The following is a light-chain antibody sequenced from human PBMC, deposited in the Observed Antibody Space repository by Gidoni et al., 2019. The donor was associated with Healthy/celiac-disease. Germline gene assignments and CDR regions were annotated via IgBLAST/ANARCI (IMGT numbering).Light chain of an antibody. CDR2: DAS. CDR3: QQRSHWPSLT. J-gene: IGKJ4*01. CDR1: QSVSSY. V-gene: IGKV3-11*01. Sequence: EIVLTQSPATLSLSPGERATLSCRASQSVSSYLAWYQQKPGQAPRLLIYDASNRPTGIPPRFSGSWSGTDFTLPLSSLEPEDFAVYFCQQRSHWPSLTFGGGTKVEIQ.